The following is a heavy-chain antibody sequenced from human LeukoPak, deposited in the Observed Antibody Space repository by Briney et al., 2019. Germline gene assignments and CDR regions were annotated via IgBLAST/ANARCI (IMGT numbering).Heavy chain of an antibody. CDR3: ARGDSSGYI. J-gene: IGHJ4*02. V-gene: IGHV4-34*01. Sequence: TSETLSLTCAVYGGSFSGYYWSWIRQPPGKGLEWIGEINHSGSTNYNPSLKSRVTISVDTSKNQFSLKLSSVTAADTAVYYCARGDSSGYIWGQGTLVTVSS. CDR2: INHSGST. D-gene: IGHD3-22*01. CDR1: GGSFSGYY.